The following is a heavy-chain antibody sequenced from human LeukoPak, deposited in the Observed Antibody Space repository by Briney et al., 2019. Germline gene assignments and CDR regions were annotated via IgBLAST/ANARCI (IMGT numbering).Heavy chain of an antibody. Sequence: GGSLRLSCAASGFTFSSYSMNWVRQAPGKWLEWVSYISSSSSTIYYADSVKGRFTISRDNSKNTLYLQMNSLRAEDTAVYYCAKDPSSDYYGSGSYGYYYMDVWGKGTTVTISS. J-gene: IGHJ6*03. CDR1: GFTFSSYS. CDR2: ISSSSSTI. D-gene: IGHD3-10*01. CDR3: AKDPSSDYYGSGSYGYYYMDV. V-gene: IGHV3-48*01.